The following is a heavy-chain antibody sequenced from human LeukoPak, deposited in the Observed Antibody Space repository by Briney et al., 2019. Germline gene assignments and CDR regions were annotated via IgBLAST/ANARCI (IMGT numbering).Heavy chain of an antibody. CDR3: AGARGWEFSS. CDR2: IKQDGSEK. J-gene: IGHJ5*02. V-gene: IGHV3-7*01. CDR1: GFTFSSYW. Sequence: PGGSLRLSCAASGFTFSSYWMGWVRQASGMGLEWVATIKQDGSEKYYLDSVKGRFTISRDNAKNSLFLQMNSLRAEDTAVYYCAGARGWEFSSWGQGTLVTVSS. D-gene: IGHD1-26*01.